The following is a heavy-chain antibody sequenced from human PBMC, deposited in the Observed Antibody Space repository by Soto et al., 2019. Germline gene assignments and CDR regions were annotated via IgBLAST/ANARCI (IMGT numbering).Heavy chain of an antibody. V-gene: IGHV1-69*01. CDR3: ARGPNWNYVDSWYFDL. Sequence: QVQLVQSGAEVKKPGSSVKVSCKASGGPFTSYAISWVRQAPGQGLEWMGGIIPIFGTANYAQKFQGRVTITADESTSTAYMELSSLRSEDTAVYYCARGPNWNYVDSWYFDLWGRGTLVTVSS. D-gene: IGHD1-7*01. J-gene: IGHJ2*01. CDR2: IIPIFGTA. CDR1: GGPFTSYA.